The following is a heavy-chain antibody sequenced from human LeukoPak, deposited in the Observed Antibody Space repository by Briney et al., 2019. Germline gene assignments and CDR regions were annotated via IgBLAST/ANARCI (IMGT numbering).Heavy chain of an antibody. Sequence: ASVKVSCKASGYTFTSYYMHWVRQAPGQGLEWMGMISPSGASTSYAQKFQGRVTMTRNTSISTAYMELSSLRSEDTAVYYCARGILWFGDDVWGKGTTVTISS. J-gene: IGHJ6*04. CDR2: ISPSGAST. CDR1: GYTFTSYY. CDR3: ARGILWFGDDV. D-gene: IGHD3-10*01. V-gene: IGHV1-46*01.